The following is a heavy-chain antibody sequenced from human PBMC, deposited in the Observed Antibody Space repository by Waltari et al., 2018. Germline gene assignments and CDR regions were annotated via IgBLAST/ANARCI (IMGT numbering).Heavy chain of an antibody. D-gene: IGHD3-22*01. V-gene: IGHV3-13*01. CDR3: ARGGYYDSSGYPDY. CDR2: IGTAGDT. J-gene: IGHJ4*02. Sequence: EVQLVESGGGLVQPGGSLRLSCAASGFPFSSYDLHWGPQATGKGLEWVSAIGTAGDTYYPGSVKGRFTISRENAKNSLYLQMNSLRAGDTAVYYCARGGYYDSSGYPDYWGQGTLVTVSS. CDR1: GFPFSSYD.